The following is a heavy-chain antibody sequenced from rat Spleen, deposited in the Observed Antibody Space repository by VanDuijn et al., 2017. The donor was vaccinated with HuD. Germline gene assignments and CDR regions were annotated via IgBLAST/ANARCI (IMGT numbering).Heavy chain of an antibody. CDR2: ISPSGGST. CDR1: GFTFSTFP. D-gene: IGHD4-3*01. J-gene: IGHJ3*01. Sequence: EVQLVESGGGLVQPGRSLKLSCAASGFTFSTFPMAWVRQAPKKGLEWVASISPSGGSTYYRDSVKGRFTISRDNAKNTQYLQMDSLRSEDTATYYCTRRGTSPFAYWGQGTLVTVSS. V-gene: IGHV5S13*01. CDR3: TRRGTSPFAY.